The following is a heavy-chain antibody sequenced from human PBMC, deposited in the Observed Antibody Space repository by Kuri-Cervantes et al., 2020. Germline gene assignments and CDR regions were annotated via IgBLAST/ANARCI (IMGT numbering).Heavy chain of an antibody. CDR2: IYYSGST. CDR3: ARGATIFGVVPDY. Sequence: SETLSLTCTVSGGSISSISYYWGWIRQPPGKGLEWIGSIYYSGSTYYNPSLKSRVTISVDTSKNQFSLKLSSVTAADTAVYYCARGATIFGVVPDYWGQGTLVTVSS. D-gene: IGHD3-3*01. CDR1: GGSISSISYY. V-gene: IGHV4-39*01. J-gene: IGHJ4*02.